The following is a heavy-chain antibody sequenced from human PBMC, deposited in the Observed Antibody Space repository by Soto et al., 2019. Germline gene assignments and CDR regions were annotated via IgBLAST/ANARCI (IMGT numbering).Heavy chain of an antibody. D-gene: IGHD3-10*01. J-gene: IGHJ6*02. CDR3: ARVRVGEWGYARAV. V-gene: IGHV3-11*01. CDR1: GLTFSDCY. CDR2: ISSSGSSI. Sequence: QVQLVESGGGLVKPGGSLRLSCAASGLTFSDCYMNWIRQAPGKGLEWVSYISSSGSSINYAGAVKGRFTITRDNAKNSLYLQMNSVGAEDTAMYDCARVRVGEWGYARAVGGQGTTVIVSS.